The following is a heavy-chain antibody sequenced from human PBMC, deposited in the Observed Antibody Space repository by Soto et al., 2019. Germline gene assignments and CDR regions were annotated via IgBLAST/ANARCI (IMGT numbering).Heavy chain of an antibody. CDR3: ARDYGDYSFFFDY. Sequence: QVQLQESGPGLVKPSETLSLTCTVSGGSITTYQWSWIRQSPGKGLEWIAGYSGFTDYNPSLESRATISVDRSKNQFSLTLRSVTAADTAVYYCARDYGDYSFFFDYWGQGAQVTASS. J-gene: IGHJ4*02. CDR1: GGSITTYQ. D-gene: IGHD4-17*01. V-gene: IGHV4-59*01. CDR2: GYSGFT.